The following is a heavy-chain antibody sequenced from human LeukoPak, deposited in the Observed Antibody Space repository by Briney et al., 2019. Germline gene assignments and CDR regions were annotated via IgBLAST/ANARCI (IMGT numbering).Heavy chain of an antibody. D-gene: IGHD6-19*01. V-gene: IGHV3-21*01. CDR2: ISSSSSYI. J-gene: IGHJ6*03. Sequence: GGSLRLSCAASGFTFSIYSMNWVRQAPGKGLEWVSSISSSSSYIYYADSVKGRFTISRDNAKNSLYLQMNSLRAEDTAVYYCATLYCSGWYWDFGAADADYMDVWGKGTTVTVSS. CDR1: GFTFSIYS. CDR3: ATLYCSGWYWDFGAADADYMDV.